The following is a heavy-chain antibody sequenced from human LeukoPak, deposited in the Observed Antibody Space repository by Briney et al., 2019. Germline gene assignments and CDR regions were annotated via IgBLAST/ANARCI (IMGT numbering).Heavy chain of an antibody. J-gene: IGHJ4*02. CDR2: ISYDGSNK. D-gene: IGHD5-18*01. V-gene: IGHV3-30*04. Sequence: PGGSLRLSCAASGFTFSNYAMHWVRQAPGKGLEWVAVISYDGSNKYYADSVKGRFTISRDNSKNTLYLQMNSLRAEDTAVYYCARDRGYSYGNFDYWGQGTLVTVSS. CDR3: ARDRGYSYGNFDY. CDR1: GFTFSNYA.